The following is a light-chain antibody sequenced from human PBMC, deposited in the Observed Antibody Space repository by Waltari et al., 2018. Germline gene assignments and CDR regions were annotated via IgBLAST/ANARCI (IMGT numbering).Light chain of an antibody. J-gene: IGKJ1*01. Sequence: EIAMTQSPASLPVSPGERATLSCRASQSVSSNLAWYQHKPGQAPRLLIYGASTRATGIPARFTGSGSGTEFTLTISSMQSEDFAVYYCQQYNNWPETFGQGTKVEIK. CDR1: QSVSSN. CDR3: QQYNNWPET. V-gene: IGKV3-15*01. CDR2: GAS.